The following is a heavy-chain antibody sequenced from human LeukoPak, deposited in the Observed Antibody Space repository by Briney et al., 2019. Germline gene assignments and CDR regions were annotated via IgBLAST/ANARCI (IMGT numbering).Heavy chain of an antibody. D-gene: IGHD6-19*01. CDR3: ATLTPWVAGDT. CDR1: GFTSCDSR. Sequence: GGSLRLSCAASGFTSCDSRMSWVRHTPPKGQEGVANMNQDGSDKEYVESVKGRFTIPRDNARNSLYLQMGSLRGEGTAVYYCATLTPWVAGDTWGERTT. V-gene: IGHV3-7*01. J-gene: IGHJ6*01. CDR2: MNQDGSDK.